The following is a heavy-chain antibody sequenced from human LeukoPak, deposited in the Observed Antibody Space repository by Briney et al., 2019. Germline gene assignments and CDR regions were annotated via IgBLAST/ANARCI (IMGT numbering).Heavy chain of an antibody. J-gene: IGHJ4*02. CDR1: GGTFSSYA. V-gene: IGHV1-69*04. D-gene: IGHD4-17*01. Sequence: GASVKVSCKTSGGTFSSYAISWVRQAPGQGLEWMGRIIPVFGIANYAQKFQGRVTITADKSTSTAYMELGSLRSEDTAVYSCARVDDYADYWGQGTLVTASS. CDR3: ARVDDYADY. CDR2: IIPVFGIA.